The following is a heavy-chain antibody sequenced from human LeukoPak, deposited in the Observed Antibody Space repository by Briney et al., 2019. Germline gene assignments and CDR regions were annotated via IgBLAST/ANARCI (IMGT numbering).Heavy chain of an antibody. Sequence: PGGSLRLSCAASGFTVSSNYMSWVRQAPGKGLEWVSSISSSSSYIYYADSVKGRFTISRDNAKNSLYLQMNSLRAEDTAVYYCARGTYDPLGERRFDPWGQGTLVTVSS. CDR3: ARGTYDPLGERRFDP. V-gene: IGHV3-21*01. CDR2: ISSSSSYI. CDR1: GFTVSSNY. J-gene: IGHJ5*02. D-gene: IGHD5-12*01.